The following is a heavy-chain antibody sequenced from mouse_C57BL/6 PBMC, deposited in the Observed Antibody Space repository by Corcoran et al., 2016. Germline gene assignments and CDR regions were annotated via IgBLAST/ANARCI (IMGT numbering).Heavy chain of an antibody. D-gene: IGHD1-1*01. CDR1: GYTFTDYN. V-gene: IGHV1-18*01. CDR2: INPNNGGT. CDR3: ATHYYGSSYWYFYV. Sequence: EVQLQQSGPELVKPGASVKIPCKASGYTFTDYNMDWVKQSHGKSLEWIGDINPNNGGTIYNQKFKGKATLTVDKSSSTAYMELRSLTSEDTAVYYCATHYYGSSYWYFYVWGTGTTVTVSS. J-gene: IGHJ1*03.